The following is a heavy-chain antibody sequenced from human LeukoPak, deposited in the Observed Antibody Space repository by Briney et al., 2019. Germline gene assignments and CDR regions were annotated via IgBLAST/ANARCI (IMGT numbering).Heavy chain of an antibody. CDR3: ARDASRFGPKLYYFDY. V-gene: IGHV3-7*03. CDR2: IKQDGSEK. J-gene: IGHJ4*02. D-gene: IGHD3-10*01. CDR1: GFTFSSYW. Sequence: PGGSLRLSCAASGFTFSSYWMSWVRQAPGKGLEWVANIKQDGSEKYYVDSVKGRFTISRDNAKNSLYLQMNSLRAEDTAVYYCARDASRFGPKLYYFDYWGQGTLVTVSS.